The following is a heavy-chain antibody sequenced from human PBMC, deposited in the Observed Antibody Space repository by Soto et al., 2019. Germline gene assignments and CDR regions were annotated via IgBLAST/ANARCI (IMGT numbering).Heavy chain of an antibody. CDR3: ARDETYYYGSGPV. D-gene: IGHD3-10*01. CDR2: IKQDGSER. CDR1: GFTFSNYW. J-gene: IGHJ4*02. V-gene: IGHV3-7*01. Sequence: GGSLRLSCAASGFTFSNYWMSWVRQAPGKGLEWVANIKQDGSERFYVDSVKGRFTISRDNAKNSLYLQMNSQRAEDTAVYYCARDETYYYGSGPVGGPGTLVTVSS.